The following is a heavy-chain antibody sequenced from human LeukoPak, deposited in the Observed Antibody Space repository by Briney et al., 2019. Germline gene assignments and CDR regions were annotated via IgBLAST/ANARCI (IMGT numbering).Heavy chain of an antibody. V-gene: IGHV4-39*07. CDR1: GGSFSSSSYY. D-gene: IGHD3-16*02. J-gene: IGHJ3*02. CDR2: IYYSGST. Sequence: NPSETLSLTCTVSGGSFSSSSYYWGWVRQPPGKGLEWIGTIYYSGSTYYNPSLRSRVTISVDTSKNQFSLKVTSVTAADTAVYYCARDYAPATYYDYVWGSYRYAFDIWGQGTMVTVSS. CDR3: ARDYAPATYYDYVWGSYRYAFDI.